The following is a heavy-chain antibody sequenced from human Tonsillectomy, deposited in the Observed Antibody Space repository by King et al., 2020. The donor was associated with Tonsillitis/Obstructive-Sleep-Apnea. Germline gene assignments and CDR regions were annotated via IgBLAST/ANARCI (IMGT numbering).Heavy chain of an antibody. D-gene: IGHD3-22*01. CDR2: ISYDGSNT. CDR3: ARECIYDSSGNAGAFDI. CDR1: GFIFSSYA. Sequence: VQLVESGGGVVQPGRSLRLSCAASGFIFSSYAIHWVRQAPGKGLEWVAVISYDGSNTYYADSVKGRFTISRDNSKNTLDLQMNSLRAEDTAVYYCARECIYDSSGNAGAFDIWGQGTMVTVSS. V-gene: IGHV3-30*04. J-gene: IGHJ3*02.